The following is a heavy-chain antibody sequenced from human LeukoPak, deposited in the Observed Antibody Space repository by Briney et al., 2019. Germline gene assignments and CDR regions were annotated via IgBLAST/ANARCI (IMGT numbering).Heavy chain of an antibody. V-gene: IGHV3-23*01. CDR1: GFTFSRYA. CDR2: ISGSGGST. CDR3: AKDFVFGSGWPNWFDP. D-gene: IGHD6-19*01. J-gene: IGHJ5*02. Sequence: GGSLRLSCAASGFTFSRYAMSGVRQAPGKGLEGVSVISGSGGSTYYADSVKGRFTISRDNSKNTLYLQMNSMRAEDTAVYYCAKDFVFGSGWPNWFDPWGQGTLVTVSS.